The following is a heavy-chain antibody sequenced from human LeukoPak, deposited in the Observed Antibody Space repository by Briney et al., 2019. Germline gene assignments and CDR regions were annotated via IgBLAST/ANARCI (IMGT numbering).Heavy chain of an antibody. V-gene: IGHV3-21*01. J-gene: IGHJ1*01. Sequence: GGSLRLSCVASGFTFSLYNMNWVRQAPGKGLEWVSSISGSDNYIFYADSVKGRFTISRDNAKNSLFLQMDSLRAEDTAVYYCARDEGLPADYFQHWGQGTLVTVSS. CDR1: GFTFSLYN. CDR3: ARDEGLPADYFQH. D-gene: IGHD4-11*01. CDR2: ISGSDNYI.